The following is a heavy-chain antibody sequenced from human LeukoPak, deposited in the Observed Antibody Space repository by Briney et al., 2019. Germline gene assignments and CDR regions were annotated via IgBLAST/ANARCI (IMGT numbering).Heavy chain of an antibody. CDR1: GFTFSGYG. CDR2: ISGSSSYI. J-gene: IGHJ4*02. D-gene: IGHD1-14*01. CDR3: ARGPALYYFDY. Sequence: GGSLRLSCAASGFTFSGYGMNWVRQAPGKGLEWVSSISGSSSYIYYADSVKGRFTISRDNAKNSLYLQMNSLRAEDTAVYYCARGPALYYFDYWGQGTLVTVSS. V-gene: IGHV3-21*01.